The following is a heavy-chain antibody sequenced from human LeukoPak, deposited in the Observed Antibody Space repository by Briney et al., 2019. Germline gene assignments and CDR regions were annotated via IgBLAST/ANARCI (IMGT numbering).Heavy chain of an antibody. CDR2: ISSSGSTI. J-gene: IGHJ3*02. V-gene: IGHV3-48*03. Sequence: GGSLRLSCGVSGFTFSSYEMNWVRQAPGKGLEWVSYISSSGSTIYYADSVKGRFTISRDNAKNSLYLQMNSLRAEDTAVYYCAREPLLHSNYDVFDIWGQGTMVTVSS. CDR3: AREPLLHSNYDVFDI. D-gene: IGHD4-11*01. CDR1: GFTFSSYE.